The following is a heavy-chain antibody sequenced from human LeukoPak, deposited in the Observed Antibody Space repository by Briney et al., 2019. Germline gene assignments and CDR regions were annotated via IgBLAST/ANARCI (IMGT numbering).Heavy chain of an antibody. CDR1: GGSISSYY. CDR3: ARIDSPGYYYYMDV. Sequence: SETLSLTCTVSGGSISSYYWSWNRQPTGKGLEWIGYIYYSGSTNYNPSLKSRVTISVDTSKNQFSLKLSSVTAADTAVYYCARIDSPGYYYYMDVWGKGTTVTISS. J-gene: IGHJ6*03. V-gene: IGHV4-59*01. D-gene: IGHD2-15*01. CDR2: IYYSGST.